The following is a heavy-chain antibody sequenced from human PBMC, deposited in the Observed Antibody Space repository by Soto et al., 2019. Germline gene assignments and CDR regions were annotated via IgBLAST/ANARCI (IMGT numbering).Heavy chain of an antibody. CDR2: ISSDGRDK. Sequence: VPLVESGGGVVQPGRSLRLSCAASGFSFTNCGMHWVRQAPGKGLEWVAAISSDGRDKYYSESVKGRFTISRDNSKNTLFLQMNSLRVEDTAVYYCVKGSEVARQELDYWGQGTLVTVSS. CDR3: VKGSEVARQELDY. V-gene: IGHV3-30*18. D-gene: IGHD2-15*01. J-gene: IGHJ4*02. CDR1: GFSFTNCG.